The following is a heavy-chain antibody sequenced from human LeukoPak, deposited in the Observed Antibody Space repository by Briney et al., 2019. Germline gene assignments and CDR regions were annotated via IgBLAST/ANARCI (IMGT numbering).Heavy chain of an antibody. V-gene: IGHV3-30-3*01. J-gene: IGHJ6*02. Sequence: GGSLRLSCAASGFTFSSYAMHWVRQAPGKGLEWVAVISYDGSNKYYADSVKGRFTISRDNSKNTLYLQMNSLRAEDTAVYYCARAEVFGSCYSVGWYYYGMDVWGQGTTVTVSS. CDR1: GFTFSSYA. D-gene: IGHD2-15*01. CDR2: ISYDGSNK. CDR3: ARAEVFGSCYSVGWYYYGMDV.